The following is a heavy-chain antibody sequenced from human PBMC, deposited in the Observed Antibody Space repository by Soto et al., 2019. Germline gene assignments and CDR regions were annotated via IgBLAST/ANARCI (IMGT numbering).Heavy chain of an antibody. CDR1: GFTFSSYS. CDR2: ISSSSSTI. J-gene: IGHJ6*02. Sequence: GGSLRLSCAASGFTFSSYSMNWVRQAPGKGLEWVSYISSSSSTIYYADSVKGRFTISRDNAKNSLYLQMNSLRDEDTAVYYCARDEYSGYDAHYYYYYGMDVWGQGTTVTVSS. CDR3: ARDEYSGYDAHYYYYYGMDV. V-gene: IGHV3-48*02. D-gene: IGHD5-12*01.